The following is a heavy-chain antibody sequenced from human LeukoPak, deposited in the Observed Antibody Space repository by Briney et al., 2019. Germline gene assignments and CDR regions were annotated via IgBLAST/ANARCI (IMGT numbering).Heavy chain of an antibody. CDR1: GGTFSSYT. V-gene: IGHV1-69*04. Sequence: SVKVSCKASGGTFSSYTISWVRQAPGRGLEWMGRIIPILGIANYAQKFQGRVTITADKSTSTAYMELSSLRSEDTAVYHCAREYCSSTSCYRDNWFDPWGQGTLVTVSS. D-gene: IGHD2-2*01. CDR3: AREYCSSTSCYRDNWFDP. CDR2: IIPILGIA. J-gene: IGHJ5*02.